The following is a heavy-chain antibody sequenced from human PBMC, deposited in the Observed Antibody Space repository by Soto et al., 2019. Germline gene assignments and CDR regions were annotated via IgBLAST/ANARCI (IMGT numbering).Heavy chain of an antibody. CDR1: GFTFSDYY. V-gene: IGHV3-11*01. Sequence: PGGSLRLSCAASGFTFSDYYMSWIRQAPGKGLEWVSYISSSGTTIYYAESVKGRFTISRDNAKNSLYLQMNSLRAEDTAVYYCARGPYEYVWGSDPPHFDYWGQGTLVTVSS. D-gene: IGHD3-16*02. J-gene: IGHJ4*02. CDR2: ISSSGTTI. CDR3: ARGPYEYVWGSDPPHFDY.